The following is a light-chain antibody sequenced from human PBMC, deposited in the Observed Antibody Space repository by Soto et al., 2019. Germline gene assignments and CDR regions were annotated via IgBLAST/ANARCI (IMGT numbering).Light chain of an antibody. J-gene: IGKJ1*01. CDR1: QSVRSSY. V-gene: IGKV3-20*01. Sequence: EIVLTQSPGTLSLSPGEGATRSCRASQSVRSSYLAWYQQKPGQAPRLLIYGASSRATGIPDRFSGSGSGTDFTLTINRLEPEDFAVYYCQQYGGMWTFGQGTKVDIK. CDR2: GAS. CDR3: QQYGGMWT.